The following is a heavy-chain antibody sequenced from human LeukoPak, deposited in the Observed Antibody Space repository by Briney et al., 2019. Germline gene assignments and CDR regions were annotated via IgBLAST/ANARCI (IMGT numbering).Heavy chain of an antibody. J-gene: IGHJ5*02. Sequence: GASLKISCKGSGYRFSNYWIGWVRHMPGKGLEWMGMIYPGDSDIRYSPSFQGQVTISADKSISTAYLQWSSLKASDTAMYYCARQEYCSGGSCYTWFDPWGQGTLVTVSS. CDR3: ARQEYCSGGSCYTWFDP. V-gene: IGHV5-51*01. CDR2: IYPGDSDI. D-gene: IGHD2-15*01. CDR1: GYRFSNYW.